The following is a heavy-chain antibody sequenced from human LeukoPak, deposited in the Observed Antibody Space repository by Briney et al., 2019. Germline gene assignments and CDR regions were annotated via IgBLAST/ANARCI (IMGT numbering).Heavy chain of an antibody. V-gene: IGHV1-46*01. D-gene: IGHD6-13*01. CDR3: AGEGVAATGLDY. CDR2: INPSGGSA. CDR1: GYTFTSYY. J-gene: IGHJ4*02. Sequence: ASVKVSCKASGYTFTSYYMHWVRQAPGQGLEWMGIINPSGGSASDTQKSQGSVTMTRDTSTSTLYMELSSLRSEDTAVYYCAGEGVAATGLDYWGQGTLVTVSS.